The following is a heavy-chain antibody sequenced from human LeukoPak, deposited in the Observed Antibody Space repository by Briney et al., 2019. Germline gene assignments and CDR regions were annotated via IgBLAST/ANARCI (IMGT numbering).Heavy chain of an antibody. CDR1: GFTFSSYA. CDR2: ISGSGGST. J-gene: IGHJ4*02. Sequence: GGSLRLSCAASGFTFSSYAMSWVRQAPGKGLEWVSGISGSGGSTNYADSVKGRFTISRDNSKNTLYLQMNSLRAEDTALYYCAKEGGLWLTEPYLDCWGQGTLVTVSS. V-gene: IGHV3-23*01. D-gene: IGHD3/OR15-3a*01. CDR3: AKEGGLWLTEPYLDC.